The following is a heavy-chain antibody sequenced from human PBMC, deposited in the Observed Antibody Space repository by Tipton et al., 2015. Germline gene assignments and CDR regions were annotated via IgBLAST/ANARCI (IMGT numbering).Heavy chain of an antibody. CDR1: GYSFTSFV. CDR2: IYVGDSNI. Sequence: VQLVQSGAEVRKPGESLKISCKASGYSFTSFVIGWVRQMPGKGLEWMGIIYVGDSNIRYSPSLQGQVTISADKSLSTAYLQWSSLKASDTAVYYCARRLPYFEWSKVYYFDFWGQGSPVTVS. V-gene: IGHV5-51*01. D-gene: IGHD3-9*01. J-gene: IGHJ4*02. CDR3: ARRLPYFEWSKVYYFDF.